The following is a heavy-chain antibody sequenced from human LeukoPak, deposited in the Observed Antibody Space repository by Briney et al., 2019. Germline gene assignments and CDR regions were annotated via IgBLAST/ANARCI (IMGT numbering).Heavy chain of an antibody. D-gene: IGHD1/OR15-1a*01. CDR3: ARGTTEGFDP. CDR2: INPSGGST. Sequence: ASVKVSCKASGYTFTTYYMHWVRQAPGQGLEWMGIINPSGGSTTYAQNFQGRVTMTRDTSTSTVYMELSSLRSDDTAVCYCARGTTEGFDPWGQGTLVTVSS. J-gene: IGHJ5*02. CDR1: GYTFTTYY. V-gene: IGHV1-46*01.